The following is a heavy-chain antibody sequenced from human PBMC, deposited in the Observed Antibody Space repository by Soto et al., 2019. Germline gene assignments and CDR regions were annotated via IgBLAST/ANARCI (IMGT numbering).Heavy chain of an antibody. J-gene: IGHJ6*03. CDR2: VYYTGST. CDR3: ARTVLGPDLLADSFVDYYYYMDV. CDR1: GVSISNFY. Sequence: SETLSLTCTVSGVSISNFYWRWIRHPPGKGLEWIGYVYYTGSTSYNPSLKRRVTFSADSSRGQFSLRLNSVTAADTAVYYCARTVLGPDLLADSFVDYYYYMDVWGQGTTVTVSS. V-gene: IGHV4-59*08. D-gene: IGHD3-9*01.